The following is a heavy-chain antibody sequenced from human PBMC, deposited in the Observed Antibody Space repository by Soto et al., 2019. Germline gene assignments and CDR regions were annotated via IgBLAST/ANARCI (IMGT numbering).Heavy chain of an antibody. CDR1: GGSISTSNW. Sequence: SDTLSLTCAVSGGSISTSNWWGWVRQPPGKGLEWIGEVYHSGSTNYNPSFKSRVAMSVDKSKNQFSLKLSSVTAADTAVYYCARGQVVAAQHWGQGTLVTVS. D-gene: IGHD2-15*01. J-gene: IGHJ4*02. CDR2: VYHSGST. CDR3: ARGQVVAAQH. V-gene: IGHV4-4*02.